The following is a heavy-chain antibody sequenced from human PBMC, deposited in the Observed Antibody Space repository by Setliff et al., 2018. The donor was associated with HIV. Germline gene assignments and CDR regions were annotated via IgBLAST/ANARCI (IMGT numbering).Heavy chain of an antibody. J-gene: IGHJ6*03. CDR1: GFTFSSYG. D-gene: IGHD3-10*01. Sequence: GESLKISCAASGFTFSSYGMHWVRQAPGKGLEWVAVIWYDGSNKYYADSVKGRFTISRDNSKNTLYLQMNSLRAEDTAVYYCARDPQWFGELSSYYYMDVWGKGTTVTVS. CDR3: ARDPQWFGELSSYYYMDV. V-gene: IGHV3-33*01. CDR2: IWYDGSNK.